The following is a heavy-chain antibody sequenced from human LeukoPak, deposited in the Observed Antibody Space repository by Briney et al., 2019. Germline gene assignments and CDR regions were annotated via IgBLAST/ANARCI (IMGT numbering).Heavy chain of an antibody. D-gene: IGHD3-22*01. Sequence: SETRSLTCTVSGGSISSSSYSWGWIRQPPGKRLEWIGSIYYSGSTYYNPSLKSRATISVDTSKNQFSLKLSSVTAADTAVYYYARRTNYYDSSGYYSEEVDYWGQGTLVTVSS. CDR1: GGSISSSSYS. V-gene: IGHV4-39*01. CDR2: IYYSGST. CDR3: ARRTNYYDSSGYYSEEVDY. J-gene: IGHJ4*02.